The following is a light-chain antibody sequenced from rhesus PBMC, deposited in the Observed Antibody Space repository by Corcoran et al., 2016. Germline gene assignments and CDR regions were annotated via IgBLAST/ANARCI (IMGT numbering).Light chain of an antibody. CDR3: QQYSSSPYS. Sequence: DIQMTQSPSSLSASVGDTVTITCRASQSISSWLAWYQQKPRKVPKLLIYKASSLQSGVPSRVRGSGSVTDFPLTISSLQSEDFATYYGQQYSSSPYSFGQGTKVEIK. CDR2: KAS. CDR1: QSISSW. J-gene: IGKJ2*01. V-gene: IGKV1-22*01.